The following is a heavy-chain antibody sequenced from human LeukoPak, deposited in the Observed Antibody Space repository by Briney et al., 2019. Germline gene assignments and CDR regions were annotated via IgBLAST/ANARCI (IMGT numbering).Heavy chain of an antibody. CDR2: ISYDGSNK. CDR1: GFTFSSYG. CDR3: ANEYTRGANNYYDSSRGMDV. D-gene: IGHD3-22*01. J-gene: IGHJ6*02. Sequence: GGSLRLSCAASGFTFSSYGMHWVRQAPGKGLEWVAVISYDGSNKYYADSVKGRFTISRDNSKNTLYLQMNSLRAEDTAVYYCANEYTRGANNYYDSSRGMDVWGQGTTVTVSS. V-gene: IGHV3-30*18.